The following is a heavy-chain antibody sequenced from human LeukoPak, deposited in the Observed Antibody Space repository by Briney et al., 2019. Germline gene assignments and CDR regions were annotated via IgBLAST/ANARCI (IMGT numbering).Heavy chain of an antibody. J-gene: IGHJ4*02. CDR1: GFTFSSYA. D-gene: IGHD6-19*01. V-gene: IGHV3-23*01. Sequence: GGSLRLSCAASGFTFSSYAMSWVRQASGKGLEWVSAISGTVGSTYYAASVKGRFTISRDNSKNTLYLQMNSLRAEETAVYYCAKDRGSIAVAGIDYWGQGTLVTVSS. CDR2: ISGTVGST. CDR3: AKDRGSIAVAGIDY.